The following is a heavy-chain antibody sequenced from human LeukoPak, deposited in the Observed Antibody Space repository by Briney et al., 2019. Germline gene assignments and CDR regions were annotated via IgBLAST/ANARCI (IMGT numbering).Heavy chain of an antibody. CDR3: AREDSSSPYYYYYGMDV. V-gene: IGHV1-3*01. D-gene: IGHD6-6*01. J-gene: IGHJ6*02. CDR2: INAGNGNT. Sequence: ASVKVSCKASGYTFTSYAMHWVRQAPGQRLEWMGWINAGNGNTKYSQKFEGRVTITRGTSASTAYMELSSLRSEDTAVYYCAREDSSSPYYYYYGMDVWGQGTTVTVSS. CDR1: GYTFTSYA.